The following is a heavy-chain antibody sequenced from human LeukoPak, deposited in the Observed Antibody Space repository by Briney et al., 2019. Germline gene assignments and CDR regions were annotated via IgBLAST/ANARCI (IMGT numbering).Heavy chain of an antibody. D-gene: IGHD2-21*02. V-gene: IGHV3-13*01. CDR2: ILASGDT. J-gene: IGHJ6*02. CDR1: GFAFSDYD. CDR3: TRVGLRGVTGDYHALDV. Sequence: GGSLRLSCAASGFAFSDYDMHWVRQVTGKGLEWVSAILASGDTFYADSVKGRFTISRTNAESSLYLQMSSLRAGDTAVYYCTRVGLRGVTGDYHALDVWGQGTTVTVSS.